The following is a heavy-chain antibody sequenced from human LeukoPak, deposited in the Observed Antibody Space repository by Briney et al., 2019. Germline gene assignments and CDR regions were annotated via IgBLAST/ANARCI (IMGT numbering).Heavy chain of an antibody. CDR1: GFTFSTSP. CDR2: INSDGSTT. CDR3: ARNQGSDLDY. V-gene: IGHV3-74*01. Sequence: GGSLRLSCSASGFTFSTSPMQWVRQAPGRRLEYISGINSDGSTTTYADSVKGRFTISRDNAKNTLYLQMNSLRAEDTAVYYCARNQGSDLDYWGQGTLVTVSS. D-gene: IGHD1-14*01. J-gene: IGHJ4*02.